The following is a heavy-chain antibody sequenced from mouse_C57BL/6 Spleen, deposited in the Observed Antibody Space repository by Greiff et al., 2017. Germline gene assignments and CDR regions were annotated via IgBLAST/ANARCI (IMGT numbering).Heavy chain of an antibody. CDR2: ISDGGSYT. CDR1: GFTFSSYA. Sequence: EVNLVESGGGLVKPGGSLKLSCAASGFTFSSYAMSWVRQTPEKRLEWVATISDGGSYTYYPDNVKGRFTISRDNAKNNLYLQMSHLKSEDTAMYYCARDQGLNWAYFDYWGQGTTLTVSS. V-gene: IGHV5-4*01. D-gene: IGHD4-1*01. J-gene: IGHJ2*01. CDR3: ARDQGLNWAYFDY.